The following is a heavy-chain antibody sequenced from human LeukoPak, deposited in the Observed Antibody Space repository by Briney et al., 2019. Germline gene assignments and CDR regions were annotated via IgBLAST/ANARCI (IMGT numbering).Heavy chain of an antibody. V-gene: IGHV4-61*01. CDR2: IYYSGST. CDR1: GGSISSGSYY. CDR3: AGRESDAFDI. D-gene: IGHD3-10*01. Sequence: SQTLSLTCTVSGGSISSGSYYWSWIRQPPGKGLEWIGYIYYSGSTNYNPSLKSRVTISVDTSKNQFSLKLSSVTAADTAVYYCAGRESDAFDIWGQGTMVTVSS. J-gene: IGHJ3*02.